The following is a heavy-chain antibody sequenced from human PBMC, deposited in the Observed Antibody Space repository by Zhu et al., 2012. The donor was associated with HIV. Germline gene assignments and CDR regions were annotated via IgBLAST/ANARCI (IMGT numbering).Heavy chain of an antibody. CDR3: VRGSWRYSYVN. J-gene: IGHJ4*02. CDR2: IYHSGNT. Sequence: QVQLQESGPGLVKPSQTLSLTCTVSGGSISSGDYYWSWIRQPPGRGLKWIGYIYHSGNTYYNPSLKSRLNMSVDTSKNQFSLRLSSVTAADTAVYYCVRGSWRYSYVNWGQGTLVTVSS. CDR1: GGSISSGDYY. V-gene: IGHV4-30-4*08. D-gene: IGHD5-18*01.